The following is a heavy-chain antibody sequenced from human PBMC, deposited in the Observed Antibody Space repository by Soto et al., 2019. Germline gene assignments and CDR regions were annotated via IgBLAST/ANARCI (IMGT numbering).Heavy chain of an antibody. CDR2: INAGNGNT. D-gene: IGHD3-10*01. CDR1: GYTFTSYA. CDR3: ARDLGVSMVLDT. Sequence: ASVKVSCKASGYTFTSYAMHWVRQAPGQRLEWMGWINAGNGNTKYSQRFQGRVTITRDTSASTAYMELSSLRSEDTAVYYCARDLGVSMVLDTWGQGTLVTVSS. V-gene: IGHV1-3*01. J-gene: IGHJ5*02.